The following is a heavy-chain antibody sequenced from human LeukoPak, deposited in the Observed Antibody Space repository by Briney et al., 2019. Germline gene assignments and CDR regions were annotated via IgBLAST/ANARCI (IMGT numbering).Heavy chain of an antibody. CDR1: AFSFSDSS. D-gene: IGHD2-2*01. V-gene: IGHV3-21*01. J-gene: IGHJ3*02. CDR3: ARGIVPAAFDI. Sequence: PGGSLRLSCVASAFSFSDSSMNWVRRAPGKGLEWLSSIGSNSRHINYADSAKGRFTISRDNAKNSLYLQMNSLRAEDTAVYYCARGIVPAAFDIWGQGTMVTVSS. CDR2: IGSNSRHI.